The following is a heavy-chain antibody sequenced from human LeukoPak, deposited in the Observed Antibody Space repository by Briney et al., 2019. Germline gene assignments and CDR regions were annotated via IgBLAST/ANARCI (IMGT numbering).Heavy chain of an antibody. V-gene: IGHV5-51*01. CDR2: IYPGDSDT. J-gene: IGHJ4*02. Sequence: GESLKISCKASGYSFTSYWIGWVRQLPGKGLEWMGIIYPGDSDTRYRPSFQGQVTISADKSISTAYLQWSSLKASDTAMYYCARAPNLRYYDSSGNLYYFDYWGQGTLVTVPS. D-gene: IGHD3-22*01. CDR1: GYSFTSYW. CDR3: ARAPNLRYYDSSGNLYYFDY.